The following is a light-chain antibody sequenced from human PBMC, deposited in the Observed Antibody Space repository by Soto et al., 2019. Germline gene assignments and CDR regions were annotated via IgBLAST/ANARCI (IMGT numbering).Light chain of an antibody. CDR3: QQYHSSPPQYT. J-gene: IGKJ2*01. CDR1: QSVSSTY. Sequence: ESVLTQSPDTLSLSPGERATLSCRASQSVSSTYLAWYQQKPGQAPRLLIYATSTRATGIPDRFSGSGSGTDFSLTISRLEPEDFAVYYCQQYHSSPPQYTFGPGTKLEIK. CDR2: ATS. V-gene: IGKV3-20*01.